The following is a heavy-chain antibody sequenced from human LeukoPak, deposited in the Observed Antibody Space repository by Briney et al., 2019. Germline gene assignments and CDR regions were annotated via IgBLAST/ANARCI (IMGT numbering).Heavy chain of an antibody. CDR3: ASAAGNDYGDCGDYYYGMDV. Sequence: GSSVKVSCKASGGTFSSYAISWVRQAPGQGLEWMGGIIPIFGTANYAQKFQGRVTITADESTSTAYMELSSLRSEDTAVYYCASAAGNDYGDCGDYYYGMDVWGQGTTVTVSS. CDR1: GGTFSSYA. V-gene: IGHV1-69*01. CDR2: IIPIFGTA. D-gene: IGHD4-17*01. J-gene: IGHJ6*02.